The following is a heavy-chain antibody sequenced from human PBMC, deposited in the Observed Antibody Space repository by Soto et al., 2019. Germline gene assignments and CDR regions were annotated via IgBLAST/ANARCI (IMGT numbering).Heavy chain of an antibody. Sequence: ASVKVPCKASGYTFTGYYMHWVRQAPGQGLEWMGWINTNSGGNNYAQKFQGRVTMTRDTSISTAYMELSRLRSDDTAVYYCARVDTAMVRYYYDSSRYGMDVWGQGTTVTVSS. J-gene: IGHJ6*02. D-gene: IGHD3-22*01. V-gene: IGHV1-2*02. CDR1: GYTFTGYY. CDR3: ARVDTAMVRYYYDSSRYGMDV. CDR2: INTNSGGN.